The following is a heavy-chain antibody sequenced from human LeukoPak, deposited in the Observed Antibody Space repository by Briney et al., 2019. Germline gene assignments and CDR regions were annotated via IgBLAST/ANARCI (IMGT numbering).Heavy chain of an antibody. V-gene: IGHV3-15*01. D-gene: IGHD3-3*01. CDR2: IKSKTDGGTT. Sequence: GGSLRLSCAASGFTFSSYEMNWVRQAPGKGLEWVGRIKSKTDGGTTDYAAPVKGRFTISRDDSKNTMYLQMNSLKTEDTAVYFCTTEDRLEWLLYSYYFAYWGQGTLVTVSS. CDR1: GFTFSSYE. J-gene: IGHJ4*02. CDR3: TTEDRLEWLLYSYYFAY.